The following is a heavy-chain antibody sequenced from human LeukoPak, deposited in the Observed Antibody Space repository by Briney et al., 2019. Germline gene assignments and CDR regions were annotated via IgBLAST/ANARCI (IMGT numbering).Heavy chain of an antibody. Sequence: GGSLRLSCAASGFTFSSYDMHWVRQATGKGLEWVSAIGTAGDTYYPGSVKGRFTISRENAKNSLYLQMNSLRAGDTAVYYCARARIDASNSKYYYGMDVWGQGTTVTVSS. CDR1: GFTFSSYD. CDR3: ARARIDASNSKYYYGMDV. J-gene: IGHJ6*02. D-gene: IGHD1-1*01. CDR2: IGTAGDT. V-gene: IGHV3-13*01.